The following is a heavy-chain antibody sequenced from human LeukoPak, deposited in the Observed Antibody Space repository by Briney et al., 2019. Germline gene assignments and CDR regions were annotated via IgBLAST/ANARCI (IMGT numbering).Heavy chain of an antibody. CDR1: GGSISSSSYY. J-gene: IGHJ4*02. D-gene: IGHD3-9*01. Sequence: SETLSLTCTVSGGSISSSSYYWGWIRQPPGKGLEWIGSIYYSGSTYYNPSLKSQVTISVDTSKNQFSLKLSSVTAADTAVYYCARDYDILTGYYKWGAFDYWGQGTLVTVSS. CDR2: IYYSGST. V-gene: IGHV4-39*02. CDR3: ARDYDILTGYYKWGAFDY.